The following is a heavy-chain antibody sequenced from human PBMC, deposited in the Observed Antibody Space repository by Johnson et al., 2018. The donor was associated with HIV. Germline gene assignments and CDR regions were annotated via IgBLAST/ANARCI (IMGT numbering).Heavy chain of an antibody. Sequence: VHLVESRGGLVHPGGSLRLSCATPGFTFSSYWMSWVRQAPGKGLEWVANIKQDGSEKYYVDSVKGRFTISRDSAKNSLYLQMNSLRAEDTAVYYCARHWAAAGRDAFDIWGQGTMVSVSS. CDR3: ARHWAAAGRDAFDI. CDR2: IKQDGSEK. D-gene: IGHD6-13*01. CDR1: GFTFSSYW. V-gene: IGHV3-7*05. J-gene: IGHJ3*02.